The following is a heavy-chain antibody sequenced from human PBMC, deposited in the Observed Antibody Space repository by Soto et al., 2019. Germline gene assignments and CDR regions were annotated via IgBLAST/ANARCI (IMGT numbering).Heavy chain of an antibody. J-gene: IGHJ4*02. CDR3: ARDKGGWPFDY. Sequence: PGGSLRLSCAASGFTFSAYGMHWVRQAPGKGLEWVAVIWSDGSNENYADSVKGRFTISRDNSRNTLFLQMNSLRVEDTAVYYCARDKGGWPFDYWGQGTLVTVSS. CDR1: GFTFSAYG. D-gene: IGHD6-19*01. CDR2: IWSDGSNE. V-gene: IGHV3-33*01.